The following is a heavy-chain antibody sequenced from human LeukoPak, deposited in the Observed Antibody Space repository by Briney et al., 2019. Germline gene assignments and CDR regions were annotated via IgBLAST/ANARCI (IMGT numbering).Heavy chain of an antibody. CDR3: ARVEYSGYDFPYYYYGMDV. D-gene: IGHD5-12*01. CDR1: GYTLTELS. V-gene: IGHV1-24*01. J-gene: IGHJ6*02. CDR2: FDPEDGET. Sequence: GASVKVSCKVSGYTLTELSMHWVRQAPGKGLEWMGGFDPEDGETIYAQKFQGRVTMTEDTSTDTAYMELSSLRSEDTAVYYCARVEYSGYDFPYYYYGMDVWGQGTTVTVSS.